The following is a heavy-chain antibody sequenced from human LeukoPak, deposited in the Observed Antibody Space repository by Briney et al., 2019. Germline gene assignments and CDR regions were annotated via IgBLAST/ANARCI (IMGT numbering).Heavy chain of an antibody. D-gene: IGHD2-8*01. V-gene: IGHV3-23*01. Sequence: GGSLRLSCAASGFTFSSYGMRWVRQAPGKGLEWVSGISGSGGSTNYADSVKGRFTISRDNSKNTLYLQMNSLRAEDTAVYYCAKGAQMVWDWFDRWGQGTLVTVSS. J-gene: IGHJ5*02. CDR2: ISGSGGST. CDR1: GFTFSSYG. CDR3: AKGAQMVWDWFDR.